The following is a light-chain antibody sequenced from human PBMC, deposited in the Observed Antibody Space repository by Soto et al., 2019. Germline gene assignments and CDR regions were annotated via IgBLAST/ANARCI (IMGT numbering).Light chain of an antibody. J-gene: IGKJ1*01. Sequence: DIQMTQSPSSLSASVGDRVTITCRASQSISSYLNWYQQKPGKAPKFLIYAASSLQSGVPSRFSGSGSGTDFTLTISSLQPEDFATYYCQQSYSIPLSFGQGTKVEIK. V-gene: IGKV1-39*01. CDR2: AAS. CDR3: QQSYSIPLS. CDR1: QSISSY.